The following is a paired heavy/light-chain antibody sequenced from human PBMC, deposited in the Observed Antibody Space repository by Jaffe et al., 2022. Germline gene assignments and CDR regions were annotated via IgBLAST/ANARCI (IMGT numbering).Light chain of an antibody. CDR2: AAS. J-gene: IGKJ4*01. Sequence: DIQMTQSPSSLSASVGDRVTITCRASQGISNSLAWYQQKPGKAPKLLLYAASRLESGVPSRFSGSGSGTDYTLTISSLQPEDFATYYCQQYYSTPFLTFGGGTKVEIK. CDR1: QGISNS. V-gene: IGKV1-NL1*01. CDR3: QQYYSTPFLT.
Heavy chain of an antibody. CDR2: ISYDGSNK. CDR1: GFTFSSYG. J-gene: IGHJ4*02. D-gene: IGHD3-3*01. Sequence: QVQLVESGGGVVQPGRSLRLSCAASGFTFSSYGMHWVRQAPGKGLEWVAVISYDGSNKYYADSVKGRFTISRDNSKNTLYLQMNSLRAEDTAVYYCAKDPRNRSITIFGVVIPPIDYWGQGTLVTVSS. V-gene: IGHV3-30*18. CDR3: AKDPRNRSITIFGVVIPPIDY.